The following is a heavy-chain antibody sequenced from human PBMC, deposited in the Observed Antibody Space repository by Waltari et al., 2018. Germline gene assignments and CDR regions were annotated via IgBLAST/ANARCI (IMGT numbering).Heavy chain of an antibody. CDR3: ARFEYSSSAALNY. CDR1: GGSISSHS. D-gene: IGHD6-6*01. CDR2: IYYSGRT. V-gene: IGHV4-59*11. J-gene: IGHJ4*02. Sequence: QVQLQESGPGLVKPSETLYLTCTVSGGSISSHSSSWIRQPPGNGREWIGYIYYSGRTNYNPSLMSRVTISVDTTKNQCSLKLSSVTAADTAVYYCARFEYSSSAALNYWGQGTLVTVSS.